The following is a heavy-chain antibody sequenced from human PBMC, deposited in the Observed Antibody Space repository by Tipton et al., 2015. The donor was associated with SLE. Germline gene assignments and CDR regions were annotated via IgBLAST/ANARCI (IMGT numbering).Heavy chain of an antibody. Sequence: SLRLSCAASGFTFSSYAMSWVRQAPGKGLEWVSAISGSGGSTYYADSVKGRFTISRDNSKNTLYLQMNSLRAEDTAVYYCARDDDFWSGCFFDYWGQGTLVTVSS. V-gene: IGHV3-23*01. D-gene: IGHD3-3*01. J-gene: IGHJ4*02. CDR2: ISGSGGST. CDR3: ARDDDFWSGCFFDY. CDR1: GFTFSSYA.